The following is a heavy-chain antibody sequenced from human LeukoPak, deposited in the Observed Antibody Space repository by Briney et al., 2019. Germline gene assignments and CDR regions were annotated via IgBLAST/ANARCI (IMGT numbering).Heavy chain of an antibody. Sequence: GGSLRLSCAASGFTFSSYAMHWVRQAPGKGLEYVSAISSDGGSTYYAVSVKGRFTISRDNYKNTLYLQMSSLRAEDTAVYYCVKERCSGGSGPHDYWGQGTLVSVSS. CDR3: VKERCSGGSGPHDY. CDR2: ISSDGGST. V-gene: IGHV3-64D*06. J-gene: IGHJ4*02. D-gene: IGHD2-15*01. CDR1: GFTFSSYA.